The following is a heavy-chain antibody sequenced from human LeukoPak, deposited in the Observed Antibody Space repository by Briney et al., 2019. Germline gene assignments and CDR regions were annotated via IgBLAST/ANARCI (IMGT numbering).Heavy chain of an antibody. Sequence: SQTLSLTSAISGDSVSSNSAAWNWIRQSPSRGLEWLGRTYYRSKWYNDYAVSVKSRITINPDTSKNQFSLQLNSVTPEYTAVYYCARLARTIFGVAMDVWGKGTTVTVSS. V-gene: IGHV6-1*01. CDR3: ARLARTIFGVAMDV. CDR2: TYYRSKWYN. CDR1: GDSVSSNSAA. D-gene: IGHD3-3*01. J-gene: IGHJ6*04.